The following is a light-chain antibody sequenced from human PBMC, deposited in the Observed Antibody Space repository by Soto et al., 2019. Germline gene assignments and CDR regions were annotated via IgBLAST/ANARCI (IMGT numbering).Light chain of an antibody. J-gene: IGLJ3*02. Sequence: VLTQPPSVSGAPGQRVTISCTGSSSNIGAGYDVHWYQQLPGTAPKLLIYGNSNRPSGVPDRFSSSKSGTSASLAITGLQAEDEADYYCQSYDSSLSGWVFGGGTQLTVL. V-gene: IGLV1-40*01. CDR3: QSYDSSLSGWV. CDR2: GNS. CDR1: SSNIGAGYD.